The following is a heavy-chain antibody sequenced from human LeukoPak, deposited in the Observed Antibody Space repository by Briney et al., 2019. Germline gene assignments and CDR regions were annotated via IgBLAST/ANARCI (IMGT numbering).Heavy chain of an antibody. CDR3: AREQREFDY. J-gene: IGHJ4*02. V-gene: IGHV4-39*07. CDR2: NYYSGST. D-gene: IGHD5-24*01. CDR1: GGSISSSSYY. Sequence: SETLSLTCTASGGSISSSSYYWGWIRQPPGKGLEWIGSNYYSGSTYYNPSLKSRVTISVDTSKNQFSLKLSSVTAADTAVYYCAREQREFDYWGQGTLVTVSS.